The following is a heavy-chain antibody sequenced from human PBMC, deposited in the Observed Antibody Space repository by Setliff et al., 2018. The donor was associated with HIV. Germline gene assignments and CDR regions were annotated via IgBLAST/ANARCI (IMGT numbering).Heavy chain of an antibody. V-gene: IGHV1-24*01. CDR3: TLLAVSSKKEWKTFDF. Sequence: GASVKVSCKVSGYTLNELSIHWVRQAPGEGLEWVGGFDRQHGGTVYAQKFQGRVRMAEDTSTDTAYMDLSSLRSEDTATYYCTLLAVSSKKEWKTFDFWGQGTLVTVSS. D-gene: IGHD6-19*01. J-gene: IGHJ4*02. CDR2: FDRQHGGT. CDR1: GYTLNELS.